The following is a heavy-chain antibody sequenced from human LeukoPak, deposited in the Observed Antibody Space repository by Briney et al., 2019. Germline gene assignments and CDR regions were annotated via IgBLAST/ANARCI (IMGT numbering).Heavy chain of an antibody. D-gene: IGHD6-13*01. J-gene: IGHJ3*02. V-gene: IGHV3-23*01. CDR3: TTDPGYSSSWDAFDI. CDR1: GFTFSSYA. Sequence: GGSLRLSCAASGFTFSSYAMSWVRQAPGKGLEGFSAISGSGGSTYYADSVKGRFTISRDDSKNTLYLQMNSLKTEDTAVYYCTTDPGYSSSWDAFDIWGQGTMVTVSS. CDR2: ISGSGGST.